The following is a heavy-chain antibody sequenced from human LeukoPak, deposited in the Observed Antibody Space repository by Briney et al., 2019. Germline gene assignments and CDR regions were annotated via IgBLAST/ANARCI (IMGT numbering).Heavy chain of an antibody. J-gene: IGHJ4*02. V-gene: IGHV3-48*03. CDR3: ARDGPGYSFDY. CDR2: ISTSGSTI. Sequence: GGSLRLSCAASGFSFSSYGMNWVRQAPGKGLEWVSSISTSGSTIYYADSVKGRFTISRDNTRNSLYLQVDSLRAEDTAVFYCARDGPGYSFDYWGQGTLVTVSS. CDR1: GFSFSSYG. D-gene: IGHD5-18*01.